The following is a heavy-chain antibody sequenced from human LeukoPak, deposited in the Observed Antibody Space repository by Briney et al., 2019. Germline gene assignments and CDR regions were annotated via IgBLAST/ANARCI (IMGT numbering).Heavy chain of an antibody. Sequence: SETLSLTCTVSGGSITTYFWSWIRQPAGKGLEWIGRIYSSGNTDYSPSLKSRVTMSVDKSKNQFSLKLTSVTAADTAMYFCARHCSGNSGYSYWGQGPLVTVSS. CDR2: IYSSGNT. V-gene: IGHV4-4*07. D-gene: IGHD2-15*01. CDR3: ARHCSGNSGYSY. J-gene: IGHJ4*02. CDR1: GGSITTYF.